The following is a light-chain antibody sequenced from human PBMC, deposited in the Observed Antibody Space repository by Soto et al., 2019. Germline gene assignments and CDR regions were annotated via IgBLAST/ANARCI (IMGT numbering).Light chain of an antibody. CDR2: GNR. J-gene: IGLJ2*01. CDR3: QSYDSSLGGL. Sequence: QSALTQPPSVSGAPGQRVTISCTGSSSNIGAGFDVHWYKQLPGTAPKLVIYGNRNRPSGVPDRFSGSKSGTSASLAITGLRAEDEADYFCQSYDSSLGGLFGGGTKLTVL. CDR1: SSNIGAGFD. V-gene: IGLV1-40*01.